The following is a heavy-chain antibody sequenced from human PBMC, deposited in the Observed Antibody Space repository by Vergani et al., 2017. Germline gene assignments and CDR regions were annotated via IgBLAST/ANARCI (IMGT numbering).Heavy chain of an antibody. CDR1: GFPFSTYG. V-gene: IGHV3-30*02. J-gene: IGHJ4*02. Sequence: QVQLVESGGGVVQPSESLILSCAASGFPFSTYGLHWVRQAPGKGLEWVAFIQKDGIDHFYADSVRGRFTITRDISKTTLYLEMNSLSAEDTALCHCVKDHPVFDEGGRGTLVSVS. CDR2: IQKDGIDH. CDR3: VKDHPVFDE.